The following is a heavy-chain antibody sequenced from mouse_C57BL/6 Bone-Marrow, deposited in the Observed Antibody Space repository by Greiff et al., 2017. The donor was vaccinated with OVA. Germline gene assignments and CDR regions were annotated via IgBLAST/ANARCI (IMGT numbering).Heavy chain of an antibody. CDR1: GYTFTSYW. Sequence: QVQLQQPGAELVKPGASVKLSCKASGYTFTSYWMQWVQQRPGQGLEWIGEIDPSDSYPNYNQNFKGKATLTVDTSSSTAYMQLSSLTSEDSAVYYCARQGGDYERYWYFDGWGTGTTVTVSS. CDR2: IDPSDSYP. CDR3: ARQGGDYERYWYFDG. J-gene: IGHJ1*03. V-gene: IGHV1-50*01. D-gene: IGHD2-4*01.